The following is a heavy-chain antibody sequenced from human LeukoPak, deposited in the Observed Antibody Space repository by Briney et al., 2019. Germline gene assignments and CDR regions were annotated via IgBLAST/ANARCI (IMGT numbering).Heavy chain of an antibody. CDR3: ARKGTAMAP. Sequence: SETLSLTCTVSGGSMNSYYWSWIRQPPGKGLEWIGYIYYSGSTNYNPSLKSRVTISVDTSKNQFSLKLSSVTAADTAVYYCARKGTAMAPWGQGTLVTVSS. CDR1: GGSMNSYY. J-gene: IGHJ4*02. D-gene: IGHD5-18*01. V-gene: IGHV4-59*01. CDR2: IYYSGST.